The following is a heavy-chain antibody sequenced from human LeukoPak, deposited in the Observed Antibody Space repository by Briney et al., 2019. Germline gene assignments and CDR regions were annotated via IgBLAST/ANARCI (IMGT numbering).Heavy chain of an antibody. D-gene: IGHD3-16*02. V-gene: IGHV3-30*04. Sequence: GGSLRLSCVASGFTFTRYAIHWVRQAPGKGLEWVAVISYDGNYKYYADSVKGRFTISRDNSKNTLYLQMSSLRPEDTAVYYCARDPFPGGVVAKACDYWGQGTLVTVSS. CDR3: ARDPFPGGVVAKACDY. CDR1: GFTFTRYA. J-gene: IGHJ4*02. CDR2: ISYDGNYK.